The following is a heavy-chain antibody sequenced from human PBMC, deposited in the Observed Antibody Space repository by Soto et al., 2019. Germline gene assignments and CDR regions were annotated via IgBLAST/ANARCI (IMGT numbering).Heavy chain of an antibody. CDR3: ATAAPDYYDSSGYYY. CDR2: FDPEDGET. CDR1: GYTLTELS. J-gene: IGHJ4*02. V-gene: IGHV1-24*01. D-gene: IGHD3-22*01. Sequence: GASVKVSCKVSGYTLTELSMHWVRQAPGKGLEWMGGFDPEDGETIYAQKFQGRVTMTEDTSTDTAYMELSSLRSEDTAVYYCATAAPDYYDSSGYYYWGQGTLVTVSS.